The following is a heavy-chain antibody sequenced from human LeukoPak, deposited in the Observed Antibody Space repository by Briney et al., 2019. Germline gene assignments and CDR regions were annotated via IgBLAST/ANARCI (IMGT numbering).Heavy chain of an antibody. D-gene: IGHD3-16*01. CDR3: AKDRALKGGGFDY. J-gene: IGHJ4*02. CDR2: IRYDGSNK. Sequence: GGSLRLSCAASGFTFSSYGMHWVRQAPGKGLEWVAFIRYDGSNKYYADSVKGRFTISRDNSKNTLYLQMNSLRAEDTAVYYCAKDRALKGGGFDYWGQGTLVTVSS. CDR1: GFTFSSYG. V-gene: IGHV3-30*02.